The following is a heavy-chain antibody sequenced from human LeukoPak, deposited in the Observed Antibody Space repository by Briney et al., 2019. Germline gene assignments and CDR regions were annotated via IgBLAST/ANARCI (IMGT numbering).Heavy chain of an antibody. CDR3: ARDEHLRVGGDGHYYGMDV. Sequence: GGSLRLSCEGSGFRFINFEVNWVRQAPGKGLEWVSFIRSSGHTIYYADSVKGRFTISRDNARNSLYLQMNSLRAEDTAVYYCARDEHLRVGGDGHYYGMDVWGQGTTVTVSS. CDR2: IRSSGHTI. V-gene: IGHV3-48*03. CDR1: GFRFINFE. J-gene: IGHJ6*02. D-gene: IGHD2-21*02.